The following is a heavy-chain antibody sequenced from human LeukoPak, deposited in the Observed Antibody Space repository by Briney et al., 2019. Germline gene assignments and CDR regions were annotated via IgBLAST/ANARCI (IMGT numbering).Heavy chain of an antibody. D-gene: IGHD1-26*01. CDR1: GFTFSSYA. CDR2: IKQDGSDK. J-gene: IGHJ4*02. CDR3: ARESGSYCLDY. V-gene: IGHV3-7*01. Sequence: GGSLRLSCAASGFTFSSYAMHWVRQAPGKGLEWVANIKQDGSDKYYVDSVKGRFTISRDKAKNSLYLQMNSLRVEDTAVYYCARESGSYCLDYWGQGTLVTVSS.